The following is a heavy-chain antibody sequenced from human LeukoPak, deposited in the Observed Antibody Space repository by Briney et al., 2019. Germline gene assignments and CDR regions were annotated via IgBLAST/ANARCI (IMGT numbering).Heavy chain of an antibody. CDR2: IYNSGNT. D-gene: IGHD3-16*02. V-gene: IGHV4-59*01. CDR3: AREDRLSHHTVFDY. CDR1: GGSISSYC. J-gene: IGHJ4*02. Sequence: PSETLSLTCTVSGGSISSYCWSWIRQPPGKGLEWIGYIYNSGNTNYNPSLKSRVTISVDTSKNQFSLKLTSVTAADTALYYCAREDRLSHHTVFDYWGQGTLVTVSS.